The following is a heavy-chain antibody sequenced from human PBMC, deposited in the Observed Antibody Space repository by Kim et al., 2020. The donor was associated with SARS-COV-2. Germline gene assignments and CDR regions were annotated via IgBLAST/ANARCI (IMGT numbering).Heavy chain of an antibody. Sequence: KYSQKFQGRVTLARDTSISTAYMELSSLRSDDTAVYFYARDPPSTGTSLDFWGQGTLVTVSS. J-gene: IGHJ4*02. D-gene: IGHD1-1*01. CDR3: ARDPPSTGTSLDF. V-gene: IGHV1-2*02.